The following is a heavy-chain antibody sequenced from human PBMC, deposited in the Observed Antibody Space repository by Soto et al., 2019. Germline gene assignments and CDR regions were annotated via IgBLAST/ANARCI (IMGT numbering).Heavy chain of an antibody. Sequence: GSLRLSCAASGLIFSSYAMSWVRQAPGKELEWVSGISGGGHSTYYADSVKGRFTISRDNSKSTLYLQMSSLRAEDTAVYYCAKSLWQYGGRDLDYWGQGTLVTVSS. D-gene: IGHD5-12*01. CDR3: AKSLWQYGGRDLDY. V-gene: IGHV3-23*01. J-gene: IGHJ4*02. CDR2: ISGGGHST. CDR1: GLIFSSYA.